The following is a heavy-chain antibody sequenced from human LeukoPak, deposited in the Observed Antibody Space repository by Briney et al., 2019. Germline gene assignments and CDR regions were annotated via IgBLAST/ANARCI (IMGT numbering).Heavy chain of an antibody. CDR2: INPNTGGT. CDR1: GYIFTGYY. J-gene: IGHJ6*03. V-gene: IGHV1-2*02. D-gene: IGHD2-2*01. Sequence: ASVKVSCKASGYIFTGYYMHWVRQAPGQGLEWIGWINPNTGGTNYAQKFEGRVITTRDTSSTVYLEVRRLRSDDTAIYFCARDAQFTVVVPAAKLNYMDVWGTGTTVTVSS. CDR3: ARDAQFTVVVPAAKLNYMDV.